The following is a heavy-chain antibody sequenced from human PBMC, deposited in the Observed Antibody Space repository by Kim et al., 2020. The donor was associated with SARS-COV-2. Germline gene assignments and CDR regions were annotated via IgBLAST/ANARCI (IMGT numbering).Heavy chain of an antibody. CDR2: INHSGRT. J-gene: IGHJ2*01. CDR3: AIRLSNTSGGGSHYCDL. Sequence: SETLSLTCAVYGGSFSGYYWSWIRQPPGKGLEWIGEINHSGRTNYNPYLKSRVTISVDTSKNQFSLKLTSVTAADTALYYCAIRLSNTSGGGSHYCDLWG. D-gene: IGHD2-15*01. CDR1: GGSFSGYY. V-gene: IGHV4-34*01.